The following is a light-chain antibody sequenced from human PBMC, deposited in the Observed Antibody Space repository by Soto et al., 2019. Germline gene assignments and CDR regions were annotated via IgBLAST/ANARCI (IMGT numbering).Light chain of an antibody. J-gene: IGLJ1*01. CDR3: NSYAGSNDFV. CDR1: SSDVGAYNY. V-gene: IGLV2-8*01. Sequence: QSVLTQPPSASGSPGQSVTISCTGTSSDVGAYNYVSWYQQHPGRAPKLVIFEVTKRPSGVPDRFSGSKSGNTASLTVSGLQTEDEADYYRNSYAGSNDFVFGTGTKLTVL. CDR2: EVT.